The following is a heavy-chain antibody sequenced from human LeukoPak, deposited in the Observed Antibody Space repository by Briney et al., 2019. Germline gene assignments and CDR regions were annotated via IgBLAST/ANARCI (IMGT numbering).Heavy chain of an antibody. V-gene: IGHV3-21*01. CDR3: ARAPSITIFGVVSWFDP. D-gene: IGHD3-3*01. J-gene: IGHJ5*02. Sequence: GGSLRLSCAASGFTFSSYSMNWVRQAPGKGLEWVSSISSSSSYIYYADSVKGRFTSSRDNAKNSLYLQMNSLRAEDTAVYYCARAPSITIFGVVSWFDPWGQGTLVTVSS. CDR2: ISSSSSYI. CDR1: GFTFSSYS.